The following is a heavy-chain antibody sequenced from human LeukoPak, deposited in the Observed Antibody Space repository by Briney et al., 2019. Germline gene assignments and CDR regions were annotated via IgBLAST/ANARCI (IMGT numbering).Heavy chain of an antibody. CDR1: GFTFSDYY. V-gene: IGHV3-11*04. Sequence: PGGSLRLSCAASGFTFSDYYMTWIRQAPGKGLEWVSYISSSAGTIYYADSVKGRFTISRDNAKNSLFLQMNSLRAEDTAVYYCARGFQGVVISTPFDHWGQGTLVTVSS. J-gene: IGHJ4*02. D-gene: IGHD3-3*01. CDR3: ARGFQGVVISTPFDH. CDR2: ISSSAGTI.